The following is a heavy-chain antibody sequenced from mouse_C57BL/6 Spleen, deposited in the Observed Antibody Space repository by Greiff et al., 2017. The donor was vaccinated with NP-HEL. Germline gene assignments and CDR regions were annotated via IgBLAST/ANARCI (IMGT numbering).Heavy chain of an antibody. D-gene: IGHD1-1*01. V-gene: IGHV1-81*01. Sequence: VQLQQSGAELARPGASVKLSCKASGYTFTSYGISWVKQRTGPGLEWIGEIYPRRGNTYYNEKFKGKATLTADKSSSTAYMELRSLTSEYSAVYFGARTYLLLRYFDYWGQGTTLTVSS. CDR2: IYPRRGNT. J-gene: IGHJ2*01. CDR1: GYTFTSYG. CDR3: ARTYLLLRYFDY.